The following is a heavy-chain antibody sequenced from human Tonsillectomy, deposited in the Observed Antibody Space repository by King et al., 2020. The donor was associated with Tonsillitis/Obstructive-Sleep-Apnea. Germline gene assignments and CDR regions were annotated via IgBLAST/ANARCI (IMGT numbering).Heavy chain of an antibody. CDR3: AKQPPTGGFDI. D-gene: IGHD1-14*01. CDR1: RFTFDDYA. CDR2: ISGDGGTT. Sequence: VQLVESGGGVVQPGGSLRLSCAASRFTFDDYAMHWVRQAPGKGLEWVSLISGDGGTTYYADSVQGRFTISRDNSKNSLYLQMNSLRTEDTALYYCAKQPPTGGFDIWGLGKMVTVSS. V-gene: IGHV3-43*02. J-gene: IGHJ3*02.